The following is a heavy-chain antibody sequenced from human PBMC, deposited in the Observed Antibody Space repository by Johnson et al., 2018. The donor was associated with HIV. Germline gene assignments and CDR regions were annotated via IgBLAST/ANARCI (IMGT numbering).Heavy chain of an antibody. CDR2: ISYDGSNK. CDR1: GFTFSRYA. J-gene: IGHJ3*02. D-gene: IGHD5-12*01. CDR3: ARDPSPSSYRAFDI. Sequence: QVQLVESGGGVVRPERSLRLSCSASGFTFSRYAMHWVRQAPGKGLEWVACISYDGSNKYYADSVKGRFTISRDNSKNTLYLQMNSLRAEDTAVYYCARDPSPSSYRAFDIWGQGTMVTVSS. V-gene: IGHV3-30*04.